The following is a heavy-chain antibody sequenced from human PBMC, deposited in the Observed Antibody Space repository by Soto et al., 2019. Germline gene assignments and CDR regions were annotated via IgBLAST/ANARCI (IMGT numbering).Heavy chain of an antibody. Sequence: GGSLRLSCAASGFTFSSYAMHWVRQAPGKGLEWVAVISYDVSNKYYADSVKGRFTISRDNSKNTLYLQMNSLRAEDTAVYYCARESSPDIVVVPAAVAFDIWGQGTMVTVSS. V-gene: IGHV3-30-3*01. D-gene: IGHD2-2*01. CDR2: ISYDVSNK. CDR3: ARESSPDIVVVPAAVAFDI. CDR1: GFTFSSYA. J-gene: IGHJ3*02.